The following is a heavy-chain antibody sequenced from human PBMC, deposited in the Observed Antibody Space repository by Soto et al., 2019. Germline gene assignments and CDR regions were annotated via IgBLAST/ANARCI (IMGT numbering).Heavy chain of an antibody. V-gene: IGHV1-69*13. Sequence: EASVKVSCKASGGTFSSYAISWVRQAPGQGLEWMGGIIPIFGTANYAQKFQGRVTITADESTSTAYMELSSLRSEDTAVYYCARSANYYDSSGYQLFDYWGQGTLVTVSS. D-gene: IGHD3-22*01. CDR2: IIPIFGTA. CDR3: ARSANYYDSSGYQLFDY. CDR1: GGTFSSYA. J-gene: IGHJ4*02.